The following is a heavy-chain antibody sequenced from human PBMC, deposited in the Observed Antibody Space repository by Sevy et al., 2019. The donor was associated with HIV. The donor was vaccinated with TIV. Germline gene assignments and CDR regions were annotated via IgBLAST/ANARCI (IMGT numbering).Heavy chain of an antibody. J-gene: IGHJ4*02. CDR1: GFSFTDFW. V-gene: IGHV3-7*01. Sequence: GGSLRLSCKASGFSFTDFWMQWVRQVPGKGPEWVANINQDGSEMYYVDSVKGRFTISRDNAESALYLQMHGLRAEDAATNFCARRYFDLWGQGTVVTVS. CDR2: INQDGSEM. CDR3: ARRYFDL.